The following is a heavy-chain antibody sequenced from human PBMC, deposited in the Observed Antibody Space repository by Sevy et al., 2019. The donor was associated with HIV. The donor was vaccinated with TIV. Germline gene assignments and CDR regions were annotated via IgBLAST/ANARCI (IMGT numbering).Heavy chain of an antibody. J-gene: IGHJ4*02. D-gene: IGHD1-20*01. CDR2: IDPKSGGT. CDR1: GYTFSVKY. Sequence: ASVKVSCKASGYTFSVKYIHWVRQAPGQGLEWEGWIDPKSGGTSYAQKFQGRVSMTRDTSISTAYMELYWLTSDDTAVYYCARGGSKWNDDYFDYWRQGSLVTVSS. CDR3: ARGGSKWNDDYFDY. V-gene: IGHV1-2*02.